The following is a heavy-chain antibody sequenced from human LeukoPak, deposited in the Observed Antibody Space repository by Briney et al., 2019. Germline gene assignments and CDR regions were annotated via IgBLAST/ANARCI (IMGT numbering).Heavy chain of an antibody. Sequence: GGPLRLSCVVSGFTFNNYAMSWVRQAPGKGLEWVSSISIRGVNPTYADSVKGRFTISRDNSKNTLYLQMNSLRAEDTAVYYCAKQSGSSWLLGYYYMDVWGKGTTVTVSS. CDR3: AKQSGSSWLLGYYYMDV. J-gene: IGHJ6*03. D-gene: IGHD6-13*01. CDR2: ISIRGVNP. CDR1: GFTFNNYA. V-gene: IGHV3-23*01.